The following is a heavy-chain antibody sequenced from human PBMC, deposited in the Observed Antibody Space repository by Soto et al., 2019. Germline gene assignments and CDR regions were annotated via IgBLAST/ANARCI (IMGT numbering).Heavy chain of an antibody. V-gene: IGHV5-51*01. Sequence: KVAEYRCVDFWGGRISKMPGKGLEWMGIIYPGDSDTRYSPSFQGQVTISADKSISTAYLQWSSLKASDTAMYYCARSDSSSWYVDYWGQGALVTVSS. CDR1: EYRCVDFW. CDR3: ARSDSSSWYVDY. J-gene: IGHJ4*02. CDR2: IYPGDSDT. D-gene: IGHD6-13*01.